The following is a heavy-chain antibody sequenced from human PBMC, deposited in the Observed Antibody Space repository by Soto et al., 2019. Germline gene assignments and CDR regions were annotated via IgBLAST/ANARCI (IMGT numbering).Heavy chain of an antibody. CDR3: ARIAAAGKRRAFDI. V-gene: IGHV3-9*01. J-gene: IGHJ3*02. Sequence: EVQLVESGGGLVQPGRSLRLSCAASGFTFDDNAMHWVRQAPGKGLEWVSGISWNSGSIGYADSVKGRFTISRDNAKNSLYLQMNSLRAEDTALYYCARIAAAGKRRAFDIWGQGTMVTVSS. CDR2: ISWNSGSI. D-gene: IGHD6-13*01. CDR1: GFTFDDNA.